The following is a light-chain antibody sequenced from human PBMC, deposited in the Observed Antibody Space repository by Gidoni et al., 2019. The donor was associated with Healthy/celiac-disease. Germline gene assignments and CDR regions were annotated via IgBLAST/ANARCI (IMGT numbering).Light chain of an antibody. Sequence: DIQLTQSPSTISASVGDRVTITCRARQRISRWLAWYQQKPGKAPKVLIYDASSLEGGVPSRCSGSGSGTEFTLTISSLQPDDFATYYCQQYNSYSRTFGQGTKVEIK. V-gene: IGKV1-5*01. J-gene: IGKJ1*01. CDR2: DAS. CDR1: QRISRW. CDR3: QQYNSYSRT.